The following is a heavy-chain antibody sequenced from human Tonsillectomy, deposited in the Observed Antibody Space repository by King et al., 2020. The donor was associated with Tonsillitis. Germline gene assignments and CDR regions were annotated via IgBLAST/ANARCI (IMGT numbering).Heavy chain of an antibody. J-gene: IGHJ6*03. V-gene: IGHV3-23*04. Sequence: EVQLVESGGGLVQPGGSLRLSCAASGFTFSTYAMTWVRQAPGKGLEWVSGISDDGVQPYYADSVKGRFTIFRDNSKNTMDLRMNSLRAEDTAVYYCAKFRGSPREFHYHMDVWGKGTTVTVSS. CDR1: GFTFSTYA. CDR2: ISDDGVQP. CDR3: AKFRGSPREFHYHMDV. D-gene: IGHD2-21*01.